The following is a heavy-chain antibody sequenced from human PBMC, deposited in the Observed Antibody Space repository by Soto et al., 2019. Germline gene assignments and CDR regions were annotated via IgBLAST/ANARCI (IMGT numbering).Heavy chain of an antibody. CDR2: ITYSGGTT. J-gene: IGHJ4*02. D-gene: IGHD1-7*01. CDR1: GFTFSDYA. CDR3: ANPRGGRWNYSCFHY. Sequence: GGSLRLSCGASGFTFSDYAMVWVRQAPGKGLEWVSGITYSGGTTYYTDSVKGRFTISRDNSKNTLYLQMDSLRVEDTARYYCANPRGGRWNYSCFHYWGRGSLV. V-gene: IGHV3-23*01.